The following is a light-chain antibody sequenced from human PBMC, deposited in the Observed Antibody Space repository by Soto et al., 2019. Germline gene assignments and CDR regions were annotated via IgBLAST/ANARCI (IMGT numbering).Light chain of an antibody. CDR3: SSYRTGSAFYV. Sequence: QSVVPQPASGSGSPGQSITISCTGTSSDVGDYNYVSWYQHHTGKAPKLIIYEVRNRPSGDPNRFCGAKSGNTASLTISVREAEDEADYYCSSYRTGSAFYVFGSGTKLTVL. V-gene: IGLV2-14*01. CDR1: SSDVGDYNY. J-gene: IGLJ1*01. CDR2: EVR.